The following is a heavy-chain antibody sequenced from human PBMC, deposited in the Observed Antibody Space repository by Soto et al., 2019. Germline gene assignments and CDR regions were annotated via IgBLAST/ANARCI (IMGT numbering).Heavy chain of an antibody. Sequence: SETLSLTCTVSGGSISSSSYYWGWIRQPPGKGLECIGSIYYSGSTYYNPSLKSRVTISVDTSKNQFSLKLSSVTAADTAVYYCARRPFNYYDSSGYGYYFDYWGQGTLVTVSS. CDR1: GGSISSSSYY. CDR3: ARRPFNYYDSSGYGYYFDY. D-gene: IGHD3-22*01. V-gene: IGHV4-39*01. CDR2: IYYSGST. J-gene: IGHJ4*02.